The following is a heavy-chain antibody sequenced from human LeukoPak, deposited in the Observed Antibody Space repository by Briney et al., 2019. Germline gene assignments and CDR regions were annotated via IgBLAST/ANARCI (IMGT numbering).Heavy chain of an antibody. J-gene: IGHJ4*02. D-gene: IGHD1-26*01. Sequence: GGSLRLSCAASEFAFSTYNMNWVRQAPGKGLEWVSSISSSSSYIYYADSVKGRFTISRDNANNLLYLQMNSLRAEDTAVYYCASGTIVGARGADNWGQGTLVTVSS. CDR3: ASGTIVGARGADN. CDR1: EFAFSTYN. CDR2: ISSSSSYI. V-gene: IGHV3-21*01.